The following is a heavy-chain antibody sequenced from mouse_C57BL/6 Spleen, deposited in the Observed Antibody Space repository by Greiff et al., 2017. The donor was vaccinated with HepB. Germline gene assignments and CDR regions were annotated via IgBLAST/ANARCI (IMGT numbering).Heavy chain of an antibody. CDR3: ARSTYYGSSHGYFDG. CDR2: INPYNGDT. Sequence: VQLKQSGPELVKPGDSVKISCKASGYSFTGYFMNWVMQSHGKSLEWIGRINPYNGDTFYNQKFKGKATLTVDKSSSTAHMEPRSLTAEDSAGYYCARSTYYGSSHGYFDGWGTGTTVTVSS. J-gene: IGHJ1*03. CDR1: GYSFTGYF. V-gene: IGHV1-20*01. D-gene: IGHD1-1*01.